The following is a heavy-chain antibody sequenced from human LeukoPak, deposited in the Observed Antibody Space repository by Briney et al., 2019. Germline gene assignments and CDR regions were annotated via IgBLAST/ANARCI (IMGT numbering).Heavy chain of an antibody. CDR1: GGSISSYY. J-gene: IGHJ6*03. CDR3: ASRHYDFWSGYYHKLDYYYYMDV. V-gene: IGHV4-4*09. D-gene: IGHD3-3*01. Sequence: SETLSLTCTVSGGSISSYYWSWIRQPPGKGLEWIGYIYTSGSTNYNPSLKSRVTISVDTSKNQFSLKLSSVTAADTAVYYCASRHYDFWSGYYHKLDYYYYMDVWGKGTTVTVSS. CDR2: IYTSGST.